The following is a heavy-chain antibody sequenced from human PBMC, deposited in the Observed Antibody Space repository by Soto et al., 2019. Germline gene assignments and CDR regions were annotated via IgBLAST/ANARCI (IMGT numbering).Heavy chain of an antibody. V-gene: IGHV3-23*01. CDR3: TRGPGVREVALVFGY. CDR1: GFSFNTYA. J-gene: IGHJ4*02. CDR2: VSGSGGTT. Sequence: EVQLLESGGGLVQPGGSVRLSCAASGFSFNTYAMTWVRQAPGKGLEWVSSVSGSGGTTYYADSVKGRFTISRDNSKNTLYMQMNSLRADDTAIYYRTRGPGVREVALVFGYWGQGALVTVSS. D-gene: IGHD3-10*01.